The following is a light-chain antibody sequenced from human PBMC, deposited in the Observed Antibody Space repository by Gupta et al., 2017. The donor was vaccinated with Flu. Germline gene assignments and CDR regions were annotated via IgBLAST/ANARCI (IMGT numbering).Light chain of an antibody. Sequence: IVLPQSPGTLSLSPGERATLSCRASQSVRSSYSAWYQQRPGQAPRLLIYSASRRSTGIPDRFSGSGSGTDFTLTISRLEPEDFAVYYCQQEGSSPWTFGQGTKGEIK. CDR1: QSVRSSY. CDR2: SAS. CDR3: QQEGSSPWT. V-gene: IGKV3-20*01. J-gene: IGKJ1*01.